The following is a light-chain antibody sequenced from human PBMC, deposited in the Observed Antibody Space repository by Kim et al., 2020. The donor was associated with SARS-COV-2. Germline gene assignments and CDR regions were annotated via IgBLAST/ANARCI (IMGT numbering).Light chain of an antibody. CDR3: QQYDTSSIT. Sequence: PGERATLSCRTSHSGGGSSLAWYQQKLGQAPRLLIYGVSTRATGIPDRFSGSGSGTDFTLTISRLEPEDFAVYYCQQYDTSSITFGQGTRLEIK. CDR1: HSGGGSS. CDR2: GVS. J-gene: IGKJ5*01. V-gene: IGKV3-20*01.